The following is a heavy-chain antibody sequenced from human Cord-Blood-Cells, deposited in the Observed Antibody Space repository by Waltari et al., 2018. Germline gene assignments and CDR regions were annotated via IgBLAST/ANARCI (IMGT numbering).Heavy chain of an antibody. CDR1: GFTFSSYA. CDR2: IIGSGGST. V-gene: IGHV3-23*01. CDR3: AKDSRAPSYDAFDI. J-gene: IGHJ3*02. Sequence: EVQLLESGGGLVQPGGSLRLSCAASGFTFSSYAMSWVRQAPGKGLEWVSAIIGSGGSTYDADSVKGLFTISSDNSKNTLYLQKNSLRAEDTAVYYCAKDSRAPSYDAFDIWGQGTMVTVSS.